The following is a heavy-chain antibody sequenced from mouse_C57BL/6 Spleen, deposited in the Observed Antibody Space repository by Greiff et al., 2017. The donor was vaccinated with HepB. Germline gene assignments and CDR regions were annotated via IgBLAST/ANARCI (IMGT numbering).Heavy chain of an antibody. J-gene: IGHJ2*01. V-gene: IGHV1-5*01. CDR1: GYTFTSYW. D-gene: IGHD2-4*01. CDR2: IYPGNSDT. CDR3: TREAYDYDGGVYYFDY. Sequence: DVQLQQSGTVLARPGASVKMSCKTSGYTFTSYWMHWVKQRPGQGLEWIGAIYPGNSDTSYNQKFKGKAKLTAVTSASTAYMELSSLTNEDSAVYYCTREAYDYDGGVYYFDYWGQGTTLTVSS.